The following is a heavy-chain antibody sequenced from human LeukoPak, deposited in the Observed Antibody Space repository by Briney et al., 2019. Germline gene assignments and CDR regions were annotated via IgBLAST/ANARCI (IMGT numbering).Heavy chain of an antibody. V-gene: IGHV3-30*02. D-gene: IGHD3-22*01. CDR2: IRYDGSNK. CDR3: ARGGGGYIAFDI. CDR1: GFTFSGYG. Sequence: GGSLRLSCAASGFTFSGYGMHWVRQAPGKGLEWVAFIRYDGSNKYYAGSVKGRFTISRDNSKNTLYLQMNSLRAEDTAVYYCARGGGGYIAFDIWGQGTMVTVSS. J-gene: IGHJ3*02.